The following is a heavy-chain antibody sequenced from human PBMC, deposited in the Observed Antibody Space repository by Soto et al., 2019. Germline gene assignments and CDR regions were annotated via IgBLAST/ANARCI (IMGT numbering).Heavy chain of an antibody. J-gene: IGHJ2*01. Sequence: EVQLVESGGDLVQPGGSLRLSCAASGFTFNNYDMNWVRQTTGKGLEWVSGVSTAGDTYYPGSVKGRFTISREDARNSLYLQMNSLRAGDTAVYYCARGHWYFDLWGRGTLVTVSS. CDR1: GFTFNNYD. V-gene: IGHV3-13*01. CDR3: ARGHWYFDL. CDR2: VSTAGDT.